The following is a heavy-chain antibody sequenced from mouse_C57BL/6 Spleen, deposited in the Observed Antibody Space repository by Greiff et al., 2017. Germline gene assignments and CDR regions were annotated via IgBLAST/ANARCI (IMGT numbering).Heavy chain of an antibody. CDR1: GFTFSSYA. Sequence: EVQRVESGGGLVKPGGSLKLSCAASGFTFSSYAMSWVRQTPEKRLAWVATISDGGSYTYYPDNVKGRFTISRDNAKNNLYLQMSHLKSEDTAMYYCARDTGLDYWGQGTTLTVSS. CDR3: ARDTGLDY. V-gene: IGHV5-4*01. D-gene: IGHD4-1*01. J-gene: IGHJ2*01. CDR2: ISDGGSYT.